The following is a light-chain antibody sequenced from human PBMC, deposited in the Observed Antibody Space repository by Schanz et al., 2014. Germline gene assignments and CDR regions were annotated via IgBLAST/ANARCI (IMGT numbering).Light chain of an antibody. CDR2: GSS. V-gene: IGKV3-20*01. Sequence: EIVLTQSPGTLSLSPGERATLSCRASQSLTSSYLAWFQHKSGQAPRLLIYGSSSRATGIPDRFSGSGSGTDFTLTISRLEPEDFAVYYCQQYGSSPITFGQGTRLEIK. J-gene: IGKJ5*01. CDR3: QQYGSSPIT. CDR1: QSLTSSY.